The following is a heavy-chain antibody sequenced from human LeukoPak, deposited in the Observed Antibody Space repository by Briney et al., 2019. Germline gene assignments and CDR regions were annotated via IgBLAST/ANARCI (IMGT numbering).Heavy chain of an antibody. D-gene: IGHD1-1*01. J-gene: IGHJ4*02. V-gene: IGHV4-34*01. CDR2: INHSGST. Sequence: NPSETLSLTCAVYGGSFSGYYWSWIRQPPGKGLEWIGEINHSGSTNYNPSLKSRVTISVDTSKNQFSLKLSSVTAADTAVYHCASGWGSIVGTTANDYWGQGTLVTVSS. CDR1: GGSFSGYY. CDR3: ASGWGSIVGTTANDY.